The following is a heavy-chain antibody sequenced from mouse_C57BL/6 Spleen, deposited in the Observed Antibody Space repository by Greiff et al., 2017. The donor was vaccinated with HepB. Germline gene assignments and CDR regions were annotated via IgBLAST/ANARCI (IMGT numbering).Heavy chain of an antibody. Sequence: VQGVESGAELVKPGASVKISCKASGYAFSSYWMNWVKQRPGKGLEWIGQIYPGDGDTNYNGKFKGKATLTADKSSSTAYMQLSSLTSEDSAVYFCARWGTTVVDWYFDVWGTGTTVTVSS. CDR3: ARWGTTVVDWYFDV. CDR2: IYPGDGDT. V-gene: IGHV1-80*01. D-gene: IGHD1-1*01. CDR1: GYAFSSYW. J-gene: IGHJ1*03.